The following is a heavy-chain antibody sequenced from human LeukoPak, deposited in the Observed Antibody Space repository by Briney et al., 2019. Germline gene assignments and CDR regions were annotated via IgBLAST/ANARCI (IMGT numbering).Heavy chain of an antibody. CDR3: LGYCSGGNCHSGGY. Sequence: GGSLRLSCAASGFTFSSYAMSWVRQAPGKGLEWVSAISGSGGSTYYADSVKGRFTISRDNSKNTQSLQMNSLRAEDTAVYYCLGYCSGGNCHSGGYWGQGTLVTVSS. D-gene: IGHD2-15*01. CDR2: ISGSGGST. CDR1: GFTFSSYA. J-gene: IGHJ4*02. V-gene: IGHV3-23*01.